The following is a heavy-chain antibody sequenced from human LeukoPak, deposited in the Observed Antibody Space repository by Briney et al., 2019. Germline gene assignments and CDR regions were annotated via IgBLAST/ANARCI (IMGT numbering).Heavy chain of an antibody. CDR3: ARERGVIAAAGTSYRYYYYMDV. CDR2: IIPIFGTA. J-gene: IGHJ6*03. Sequence: ASVKVSCKASGGTFSSYAISWVRQAPGQGLEWMGGIIPIFGTANYAQKFQGRVTITADKSTSTAYMELSSLRSEDTAVYYCARERGVIAAAGTSYRYYYYMDVWGKGTTVTVSS. CDR1: GGTFSSYA. D-gene: IGHD6-13*01. V-gene: IGHV1-69*06.